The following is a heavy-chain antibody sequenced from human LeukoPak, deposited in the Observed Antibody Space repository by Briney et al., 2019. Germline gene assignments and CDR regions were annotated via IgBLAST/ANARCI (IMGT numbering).Heavy chain of an antibody. CDR2: VNLDTGVT. D-gene: IGHD6-19*01. CDR3: ARDQAGDGLDI. V-gene: IGHV1-2*02. CDR1: GYTFTSYG. J-gene: IGHJ3*02. Sequence: ASVKVSCKASGYTFTSYGISWVRQAPGQGLEWMGWVNLDTGVTNYAQKFQGRVTMSRDTSINTVYMELSGLTSDDTAVYYCARDQAGDGLDIWGRGTMVTVSS.